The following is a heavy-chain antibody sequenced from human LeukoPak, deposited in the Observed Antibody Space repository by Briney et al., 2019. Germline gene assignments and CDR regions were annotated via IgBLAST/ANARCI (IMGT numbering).Heavy chain of an antibody. D-gene: IGHD2-2*01. Sequence: SVTVSRMASGYTFTGYYMHWVRQAPAQGLEGMGWINPNSGSTNYAQKFQGRVTMTRDTSISTAYMELSRLRSDDTAVYYCARGLEVPAAYYYYYYGMDVWGQGTTVTVSS. J-gene: IGHJ6*02. CDR2: INPNSGST. CDR3: ARGLEVPAAYYYYYYGMDV. V-gene: IGHV1-2*02. CDR1: GYTFTGYY.